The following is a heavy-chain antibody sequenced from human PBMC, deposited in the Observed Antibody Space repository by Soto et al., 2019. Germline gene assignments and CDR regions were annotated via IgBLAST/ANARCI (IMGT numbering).Heavy chain of an antibody. Sequence: QVQLVQSGAEVKKPGSSVKVSCKASGGTFSSYAISWVRQAPRQGLEWMGGIIPIFGTANYAQKFQGRVTITADESTSTAYMELSSLRSEDTAVYYCAREVAARPDYYYYGMDVWGQGTTVTVSS. D-gene: IGHD6-6*01. CDR3: AREVAARPDYYYYGMDV. J-gene: IGHJ6*02. CDR2: IIPIFGTA. CDR1: GGTFSSYA. V-gene: IGHV1-69*01.